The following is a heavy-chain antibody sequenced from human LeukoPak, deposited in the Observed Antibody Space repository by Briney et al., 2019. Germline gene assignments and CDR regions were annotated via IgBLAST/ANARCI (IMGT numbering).Heavy chain of an antibody. CDR3: ARDLFDYYDSSGYYGGI. V-gene: IGHV1-2*02. CDR2: INPNSGGT. CDR1: GYTFTGYY. Sequence: ASVKVSCKASGYTFTGYYMHWVRQAPGQGLEWMGWINPNSGGTNYAQKFQGRVTMTRDTSISTAYMELSRLRSDDTAVYYCARDLFDYYDSSGYYGGIWGQETLVTVSS. J-gene: IGHJ4*02. D-gene: IGHD3-22*01.